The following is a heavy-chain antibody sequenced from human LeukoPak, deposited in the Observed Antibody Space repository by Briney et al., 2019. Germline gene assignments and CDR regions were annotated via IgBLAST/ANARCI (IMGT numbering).Heavy chain of an antibody. CDR3: ARDRAGCGVTQSCYFDL. CDR1: GYTFTSYG. Sequence: GASVKVSCKASGYTFTSYGISWVRQPPGQGLEWKGWISAYNGNTNYAQKLQGRVTMTTDTSTSTAYMELRSLRSDDTAVYYCARDRAGCGVTQSCYFDLWGRGTLVTVSS. V-gene: IGHV1-18*01. D-gene: IGHD2-21*02. J-gene: IGHJ2*01. CDR2: ISAYNGNT.